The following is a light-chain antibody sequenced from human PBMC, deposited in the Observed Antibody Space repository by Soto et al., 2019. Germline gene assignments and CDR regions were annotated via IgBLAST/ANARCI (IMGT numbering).Light chain of an antibody. Sequence: QAVVTQPPSASGTPGQRVIISCSGSSSNIGTNTVNWYQQLPGTAPKLLIYTNSQRPSGVPDRFSGSKSGTSASLAISGLQSEDEADYYCAAWDDSLNGFYVFGTGTKLTVL. V-gene: IGLV1-44*01. CDR3: AAWDDSLNGFYV. CDR2: TNS. J-gene: IGLJ1*01. CDR1: SSNIGTNT.